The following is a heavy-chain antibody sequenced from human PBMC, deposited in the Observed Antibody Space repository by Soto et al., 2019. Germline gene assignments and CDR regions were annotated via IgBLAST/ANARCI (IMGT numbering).Heavy chain of an antibody. CDR1: GGSISSSSDY. V-gene: IGHV4-39*01. Sequence: PSETLSLTCTVSGGSISSSSDYWGWIRQPPGKGLEWIGSIYYSGSTYYNPSLKSRVTISVDTSKNQFSLKLSSVTAADTAVYYCASFLGVVITNYFDYWGQGTLVTVSS. CDR2: IYYSGST. CDR3: ASFLGVVITNYFDY. J-gene: IGHJ4*02. D-gene: IGHD3-22*01.